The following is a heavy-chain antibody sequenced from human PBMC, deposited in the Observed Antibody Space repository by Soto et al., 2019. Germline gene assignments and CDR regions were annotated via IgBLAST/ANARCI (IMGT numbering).Heavy chain of an antibody. CDR2: IYYSGST. V-gene: IGHV4-59*01. CDR1: GGSISSYS. J-gene: IGHJ5*02. D-gene: IGHD3-22*01. Sequence: SETLSLTCTVSGGSISSYSWSWIRQPPGKGLEWIGYIYYSGSTNYNPSLKSRVTISVDTSKNQFSLKLSSVTAADTAVYYCASIYDSSGYYYGNNWFDPWGQGTLVTVS. CDR3: ASIYDSSGYYYGNNWFDP.